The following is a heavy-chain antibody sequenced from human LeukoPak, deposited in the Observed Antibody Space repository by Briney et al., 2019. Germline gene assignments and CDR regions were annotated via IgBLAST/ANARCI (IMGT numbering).Heavy chain of an antibody. CDR3: ARYCSGASCYSGVDY. CDR1: GFTFSSYG. V-gene: IGHV3-23*01. CDR2: ISSNGGST. Sequence: PGGSLRLSCAASGFTFSSYGMHWVRQAPGRGLEWVSTISSNGGSTYYADSVKGRFTISRDNSKNTLYLQMSSLRAEDTAIYYCARYCSGASCYSGVDYWGQGTLVPVSS. J-gene: IGHJ4*02. D-gene: IGHD2-15*01.